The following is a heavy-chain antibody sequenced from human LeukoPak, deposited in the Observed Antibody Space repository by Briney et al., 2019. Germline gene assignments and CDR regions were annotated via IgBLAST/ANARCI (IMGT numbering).Heavy chain of an antibody. V-gene: IGHV3-74*01. Sequence: GGSLRLSCAASRFTFSGYWMHWVRHAPGKGLVWVSRINSDGSSTSYVDSVKGRFTISRDNAKNTLYLQMNSLRAEDTAVYYCARDSGSYLVDYWGQGTLVTVSS. CDR1: RFTFSGYW. CDR2: INSDGSST. J-gene: IGHJ4*02. CDR3: ARDSGSYLVDY. D-gene: IGHD1-26*01.